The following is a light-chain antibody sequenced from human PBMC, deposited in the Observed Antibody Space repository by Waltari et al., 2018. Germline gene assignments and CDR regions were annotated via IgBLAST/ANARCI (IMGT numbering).Light chain of an antibody. CDR2: RNN. CDR1: SSNIGPYY. V-gene: IGLV1-47*01. J-gene: IGLJ3*02. Sequence: QSVLTPPPSTSGTPGQRVTIPCSGSSSNIGPYYVYWYHQLPGTAPKLLIYRNNQRPSGVPDRFSGSKSGTSASLAISGLRSEDEADYYCATWDDSLTAWVFGGGTKLTVL. CDR3: ATWDDSLTAWV.